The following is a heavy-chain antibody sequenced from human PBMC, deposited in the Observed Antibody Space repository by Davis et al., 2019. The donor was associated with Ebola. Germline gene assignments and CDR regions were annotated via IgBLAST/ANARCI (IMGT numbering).Heavy chain of an antibody. CDR3: ARGQDGDGYYYEDF. Sequence: GESLKISCAASGFTFSSYAMSWVRQAPGKGLEWVSAISGSGGSTYYADSVKDRFTFSRDNAKNVLFLQMNSLRAEDTAVYYCARGQDGDGYYYEDFWGQGTLVTVSS. D-gene: IGHD3-22*01. V-gene: IGHV3-23*01. CDR2: ISGSGGST. J-gene: IGHJ4*02. CDR1: GFTFSSYA.